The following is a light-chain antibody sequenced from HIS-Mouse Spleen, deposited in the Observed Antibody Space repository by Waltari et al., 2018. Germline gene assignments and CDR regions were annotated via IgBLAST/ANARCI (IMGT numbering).Light chain of an antibody. CDR3: CSYAGSSTVV. CDR1: SSDVGSYNL. J-gene: IGLJ2*01. CDR2: EGS. V-gene: IGLV2-23*01. Sequence: QSALTQPASVSGSPGQSITISCTGTSSDVGSYNLVSWYQQHPGKAPKLMIYEGSKRPSGVPNRFSGSKSGNPASLAISGLQAEDEADYYCCSYAGSSTVVFGGGTKLTVL.